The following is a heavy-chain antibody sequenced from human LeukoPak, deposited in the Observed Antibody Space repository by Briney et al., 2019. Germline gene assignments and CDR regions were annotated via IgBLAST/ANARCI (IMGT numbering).Heavy chain of an antibody. CDR3: AKDRLAVIVPVSYY. Sequence: PGWSLRLSCAASGFTFSSYAMSWVRQAPGKGLEWVSAISGSGGSTYYADSVKGRFTISRDNSKNTLYLQMNSLRAEDTAVYYCAKDRLAVIVPVSYYWGQGTLVTVSS. V-gene: IGHV3-23*01. D-gene: IGHD2-2*01. J-gene: IGHJ4*02. CDR1: GFTFSSYA. CDR2: ISGSGGST.